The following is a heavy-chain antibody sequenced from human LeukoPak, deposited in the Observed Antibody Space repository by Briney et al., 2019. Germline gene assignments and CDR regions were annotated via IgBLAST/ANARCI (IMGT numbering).Heavy chain of an antibody. CDR2: IYYSGST. V-gene: IGHV4-61*01. J-gene: IGHJ4*02. CDR3: ARGSTGGYGDF. Sequence: PSETLSLTCTVSGGSVSSGSYYWSWIRQPPGKGLEWTGYIYYSGSTNYNPSLKSRVTISVDTSKNQFSLKLSSVTAADTAVYCCARGSTGGYGDFWGQGTLVTVSS. D-gene: IGHD2-8*02. CDR1: GGSVSSGSYY.